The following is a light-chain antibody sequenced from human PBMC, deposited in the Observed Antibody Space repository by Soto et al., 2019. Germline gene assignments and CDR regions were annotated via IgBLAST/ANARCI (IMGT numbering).Light chain of an antibody. J-gene: IGKJ1*01. CDR3: QQYGSSPTWT. Sequence: EIVLTQSPGTLSLSPGERATLSCRPSQSVSSSYLAWYQQKPGQAPRLLIYGASSRATGIPDRFSGSGSGTDFTLTISRLEPEDFAVYYCQQYGSSPTWTFGQGT. CDR1: QSVSSSY. V-gene: IGKV3-20*01. CDR2: GAS.